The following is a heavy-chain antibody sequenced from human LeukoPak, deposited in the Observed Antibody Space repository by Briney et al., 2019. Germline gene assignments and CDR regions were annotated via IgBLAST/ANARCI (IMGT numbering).Heavy chain of an antibody. Sequence: PGGSLRLSCAASGFTFSSYAMNWVRQAPGKGLEWISSISGSGDNTYYADSVKGRFTISRDNSKNTLYLQMNSLRAEDTAVYYCAKVAYYYDSSGYYHHFDYWGQGTLVTVSS. V-gene: IGHV3-23*01. D-gene: IGHD3-22*01. CDR1: GFTFSSYA. CDR3: AKVAYYYDSSGYYHHFDY. J-gene: IGHJ4*02. CDR2: ISGSGDNT.